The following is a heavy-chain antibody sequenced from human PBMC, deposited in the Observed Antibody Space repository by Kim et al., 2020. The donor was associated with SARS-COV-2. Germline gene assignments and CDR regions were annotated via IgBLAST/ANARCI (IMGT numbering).Heavy chain of an antibody. Sequence: SETLSLTCAVYGGSFSGYYWSWIRQPPGKGLEWIGEINHSGSTNYNPSLKSRVTISVDTSKNQFSLKLSSVTAADTAVYYCARIRSSWVRRCDYWGQGTL. CDR1: GGSFSGYY. CDR3: ARIRSSWVRRCDY. D-gene: IGHD6-13*01. CDR2: INHSGST. V-gene: IGHV4-34*01. J-gene: IGHJ4*02.